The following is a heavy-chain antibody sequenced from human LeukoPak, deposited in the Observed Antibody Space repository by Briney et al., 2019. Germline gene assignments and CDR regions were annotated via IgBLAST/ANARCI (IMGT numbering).Heavy chain of an antibody. CDR1: GFTFSSYS. CDR2: ISSSSSYI. V-gene: IGHV3-21*04. J-gene: IGHJ4*02. Sequence: GGSLRLSCAASGFTFSSYSMNWVRRAPGKGLEWVSSISSSSSYIYYADSVKGRFTISRDNAKNSLYLQMNSLRAEDTAVYYCATNLQYYDFWSGYYDYWGQGTLVTVS. D-gene: IGHD3-3*01. CDR3: ATNLQYYDFWSGYYDY.